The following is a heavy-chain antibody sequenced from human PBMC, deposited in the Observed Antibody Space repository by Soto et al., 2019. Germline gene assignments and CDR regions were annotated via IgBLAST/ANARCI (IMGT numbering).Heavy chain of an antibody. CDR2: ISAYNGNT. CDR3: ARGGSGYCSSTSCLYYFDY. V-gene: IGHV1-18*01. D-gene: IGHD2-2*01. Sequence: GASVKVSCKASGYTFNSYGISWVRQAPGQGLEWMGWISAYNGNTNYAQKLQGRVTMTTDTSTSTAYVELRSLRSDDTAVYYCARGGSGYCSSTSCLYYFDYWGQGTLVTVSS. J-gene: IGHJ4*02. CDR1: GYTFNSYG.